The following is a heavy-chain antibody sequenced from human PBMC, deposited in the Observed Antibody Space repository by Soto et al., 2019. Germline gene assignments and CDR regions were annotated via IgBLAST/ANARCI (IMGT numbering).Heavy chain of an antibody. CDR2: IYYSGST. D-gene: IGHD3-16*02. CDR1: GGSISSYY. Sequence: PSETLSLTCTVSGGSISSYYWSWIRQPPGKGLEWIGYIYYSGSTNYNPSLKSRVTISVDTSKNQFSLKLSSVTAADTAVYYCAGAYDYIWGSYRYSEPGYYYYMDVWGKGTTVTVSS. V-gene: IGHV4-59*01. CDR3: AGAYDYIWGSYRYSEPGYYYYMDV. J-gene: IGHJ6*03.